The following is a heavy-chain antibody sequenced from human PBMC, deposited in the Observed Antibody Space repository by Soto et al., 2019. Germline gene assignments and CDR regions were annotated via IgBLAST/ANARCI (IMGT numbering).Heavy chain of an antibody. CDR2: ISYDGSNK. J-gene: IGHJ3*02. D-gene: IGHD5-12*01. CDR1: GFTFSSYA. V-gene: IGHV3-30-3*01. CDR3: ARDRSGYSGYDSPLDAFDI. Sequence: PGGSLRLSCAASGFTFSSYAMHWVRQAPGKGLEWVAVISYDGSNKYYADSVKGRFTISRDNSKNTLYLQMNSLRAEDTAVYYCARDRSGYSGYDSPLDAFDIWGQGTMVTVSS.